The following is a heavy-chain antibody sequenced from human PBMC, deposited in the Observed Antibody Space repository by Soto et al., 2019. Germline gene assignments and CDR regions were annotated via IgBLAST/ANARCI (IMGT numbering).Heavy chain of an antibody. V-gene: IGHV1-8*01. CDR3: ARGSAFQRTGNSDF. J-gene: IGHJ4*02. CDR2: MNSDSGNG. CDR1: GYKFADYN. D-gene: IGHD2-21*01. Sequence: GASVKVSCKTSGYKFADYNMNWVRQATGRGLEWLGYMNSDSGNGGYAQKFQGRLTLTKNTSISTAYMELTNLRDDDTAVYDCARGSAFQRTGNSDFWGRGTPVTVS.